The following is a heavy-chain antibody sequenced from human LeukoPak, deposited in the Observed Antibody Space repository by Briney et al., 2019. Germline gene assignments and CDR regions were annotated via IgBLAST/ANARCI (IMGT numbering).Heavy chain of an antibody. D-gene: IGHD3-9*01. CDR2: IYTSGST. V-gene: IGHV4-4*07. Sequence: TSETLSLTCTVSGGSISSYYWSWIRQPAGKGLEWIGRIYTSGSTNYNPSLKSRVTISVDTSKNQFSLKLSSVTAADTAVYYCASTGLRYFDWLSSPNYFDYWGQGTLVTVSS. J-gene: IGHJ4*02. CDR3: ASTGLRYFDWLSSPNYFDY. CDR1: GGSISSYY.